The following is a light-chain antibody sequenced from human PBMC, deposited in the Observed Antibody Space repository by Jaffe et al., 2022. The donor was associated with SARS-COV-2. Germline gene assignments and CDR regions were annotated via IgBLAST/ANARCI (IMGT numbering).Light chain of an antibody. V-gene: IGKV4-1*01. CDR1: QSILYSSNNKNY. Sequence: DIVMTQSPDSLAVSLGERATINCKSSQSILYSSNNKNYLVWFQQKPGQPPKLLIYWASTRESGVPVRFSGSGSGTDFTLTISSLQAEDVAVYYCQQYFDTPYTFGQGTKLEIK. CDR3: QQYFDTPYT. J-gene: IGKJ2*01. CDR2: WAS.